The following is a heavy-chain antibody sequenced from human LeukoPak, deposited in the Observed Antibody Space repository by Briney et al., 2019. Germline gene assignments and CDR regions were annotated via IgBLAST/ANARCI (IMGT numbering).Heavy chain of an antibody. CDR2: ISGSGDNT. D-gene: IGHD3-22*01. CDR1: GFTFSSYV. Sequence: GGSLRLSCAASGFTFSSYVMSWVRQAPGKGLEWASGISGSGDNTYYADSVKGRFTISRDNSKNTLYVQVNSLGTEDTAAYYCAKGSYYDSSGSFYFDYWGQGTLVTVSS. J-gene: IGHJ4*02. V-gene: IGHV3-23*01. CDR3: AKGSYYDSSGSFYFDY.